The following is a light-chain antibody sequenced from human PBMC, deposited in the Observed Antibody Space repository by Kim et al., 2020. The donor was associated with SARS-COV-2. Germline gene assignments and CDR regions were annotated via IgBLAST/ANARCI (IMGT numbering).Light chain of an antibody. CDR2: EDN. V-gene: IGLV6-57*02. CDR1: SGSIASNY. Sequence: NFMLTQPHSVSESPGKTVNISCTGSSGSIASNYVQWYQQRPGSAPTTVIYEDNQRPSGVPDRFSGSIDSSSNSASLTISGLKTEDEADDYCQSYDSSNQRVFGGGTQLTVL. J-gene: IGLJ3*02. CDR3: QSYDSSNQRV.